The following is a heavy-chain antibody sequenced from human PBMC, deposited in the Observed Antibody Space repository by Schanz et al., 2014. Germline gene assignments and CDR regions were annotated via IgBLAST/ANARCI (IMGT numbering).Heavy chain of an antibody. Sequence: VQLVESGGGVVQPGRSLRLSCAASGFIFSSYGMHWVRQAPGKGLEWVAAMSYDGSIKYYGDSVKGRFTISRDNSKNTLYLQMNTLRAEDTAVYYCARDRGYCSGGSCLTFDYWGQGTLVTVSS. J-gene: IGHJ4*02. CDR1: GFIFSSYG. CDR3: ARDRGYCSGGSCLTFDY. V-gene: IGHV3-30*03. CDR2: MSYDGSIK. D-gene: IGHD2-15*01.